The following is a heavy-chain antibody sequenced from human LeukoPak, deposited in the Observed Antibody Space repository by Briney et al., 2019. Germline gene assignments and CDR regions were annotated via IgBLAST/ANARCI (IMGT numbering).Heavy chain of an antibody. CDR2: ISSSGNT. CDR1: GFTFSRSA. V-gene: IGHV3-23*01. J-gene: IGHJ4*02. CDR3: VKGRISEDCLDF. D-gene: IGHD2-21*01. Sequence: PGGSLRLSCAASGFTFSRSAMTWVRQTPGKGLDWVSSISSSGNTYYADSVKGRFTISRDNSKNMLYLQMNILRAEDTAVYYCVKGRISEDCLDFWGQGTLVTVSS.